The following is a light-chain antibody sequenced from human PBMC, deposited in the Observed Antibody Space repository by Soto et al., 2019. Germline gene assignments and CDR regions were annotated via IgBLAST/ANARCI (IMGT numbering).Light chain of an antibody. CDR2: AVS. CDR3: CSHAGNHNSV. V-gene: IGLV2-8*01. CDR1: SRDVGGQNY. Sequence: QSVLTQPPSASGSPGQSVAISCTGTSRDVGGQNYVSWYQQHPGKAPKLIIYAVSNRPSGVPDRFSCSKSGNTASLTISGLRAEDEADYYCCSHAGNHNSVFGTGTKVTVL. J-gene: IGLJ1*01.